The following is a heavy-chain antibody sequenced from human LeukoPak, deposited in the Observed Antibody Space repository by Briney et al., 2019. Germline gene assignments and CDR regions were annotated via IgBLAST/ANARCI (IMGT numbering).Heavy chain of an antibody. D-gene: IGHD2-21*02. V-gene: IGHV3-30-3*01. CDR2: ISYDGSNK. Sequence: GGSLRLSCAASGFTFSSYAMHWVRQAPGKGLEWVAVISYDGSNKYYADSVKGRFTISRDNSKNTLYLQMNSLRAEDTAVYYCANVDWAPGGDYDAFDIWGQGTMVTVSS. CDR3: ANVDWAPGGDYDAFDI. CDR1: GFTFSSYA. J-gene: IGHJ3*02.